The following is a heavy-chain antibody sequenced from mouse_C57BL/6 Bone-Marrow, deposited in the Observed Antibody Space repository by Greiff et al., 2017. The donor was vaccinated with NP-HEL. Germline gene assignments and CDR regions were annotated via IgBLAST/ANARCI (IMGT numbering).Heavy chain of an antibody. J-gene: IGHJ2*01. V-gene: IGHV1-69*01. D-gene: IGHD5-1-1*01. CDR3: ARENSYDYFDY. CDR1: GYTFTSYW. Sequence: QVQLQQPGAELVMPGASVKLSCKASGYTFTSYWMHWVKQRPGQGLEWIGEIDPSDSYTNYNQKFKGKSTLTVDKSSSTAYMQLSSLTSEDSAVYYCARENSYDYFDYWGQGTTLTVSS. CDR2: IDPSDSYT.